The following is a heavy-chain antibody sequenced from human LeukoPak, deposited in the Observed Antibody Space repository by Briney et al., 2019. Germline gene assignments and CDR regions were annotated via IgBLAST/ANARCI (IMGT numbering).Heavy chain of an antibody. D-gene: IGHD6-13*01. Sequence: PGRSLRLSCAASGFTFDDYAMHWVRQAPGKGLEWVSGISWNSGSIGYADSVKGRFTISRDNAKNSLYLHMNSLRAEDTALYYCAKTPGYSNPRGAYFDYWGQGTLVTVSS. CDR1: GFTFDDYA. CDR3: AKTPGYSNPRGAYFDY. CDR2: ISWNSGSI. J-gene: IGHJ4*02. V-gene: IGHV3-9*01.